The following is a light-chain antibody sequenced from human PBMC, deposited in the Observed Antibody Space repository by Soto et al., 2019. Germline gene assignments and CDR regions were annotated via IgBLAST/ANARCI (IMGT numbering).Light chain of an antibody. CDR2: GAS. Sequence: EIVMTQSPATLSVSPGERATLSCRASHSISSSLAWYQQKAGRAPRLLIYGASTRATGVPARFSGSGSGTGFTLTISSLQSEYFAVYYCQPYDNWWALGQGTKVEIK. V-gene: IGKV3-15*01. CDR1: HSISSS. CDR3: QPYDNWWA. J-gene: IGKJ1*01.